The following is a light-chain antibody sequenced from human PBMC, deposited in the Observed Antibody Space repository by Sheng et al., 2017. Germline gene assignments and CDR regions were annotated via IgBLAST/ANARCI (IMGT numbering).Light chain of an antibody. Sequence: DIVMTQSPDSLAVSLGERATINCKSSQSVLYSSNNKNYLAWYQQKPGQPPKLLIYWASTRESGVPDRFSGSGSGTDFTLTIGSLQPEDFATYYCHHYSTFPRTFGQGTKVEIK. CDR1: QSVLYSSNNKNY. V-gene: IGKV4-1*01. CDR2: WAS. CDR3: HHYSTFPRT. J-gene: IGKJ1*01.